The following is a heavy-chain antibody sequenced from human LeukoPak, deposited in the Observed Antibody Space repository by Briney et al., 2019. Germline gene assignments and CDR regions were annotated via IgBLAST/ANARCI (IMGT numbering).Heavy chain of an antibody. D-gene: IGHD5-18*01. CDR2: IYPGDSDT. Sequence: GESLKISCKGPGYSFTSYWIGWVRQMPGKGLEWMGIIYPGDSDTRYSPSFQGQVTISADKSISTAYLQWSSLKASDTAMYYCASRGYSYGLGYYFDYWGQGTLVTVSS. V-gene: IGHV5-51*01. CDR3: ASRGYSYGLGYYFDY. CDR1: GYSFTSYW. J-gene: IGHJ4*02.